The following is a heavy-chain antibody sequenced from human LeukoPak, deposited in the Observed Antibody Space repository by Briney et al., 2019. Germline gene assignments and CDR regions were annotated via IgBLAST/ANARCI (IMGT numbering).Heavy chain of an antibody. D-gene: IGHD6-19*01. CDR1: GFTFSSYW. Sequence: GGSLRLSCAASGFTFSSYWMHWVRQAPGKGLVWVSGISWNSGIIGYADSVKGRFTISRDNAKNSLYLQMNSLRAEDTALYYCAKDKPHSSWTSRYYYYALDVWGQGTTVTVSS. CDR2: ISWNSGII. V-gene: IGHV3-9*01. CDR3: AKDKPHSSWTSRYYYYALDV. J-gene: IGHJ6*02.